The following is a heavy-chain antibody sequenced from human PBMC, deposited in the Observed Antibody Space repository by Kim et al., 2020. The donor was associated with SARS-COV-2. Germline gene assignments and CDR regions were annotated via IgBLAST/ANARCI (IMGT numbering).Heavy chain of an antibody. V-gene: IGHV3-30*03. D-gene: IGHD5-12*01. CDR2: VSYGGNTQ. CDR1: GFTFSSND. J-gene: IGHJ4*02. CDR3: ARDKGHYSGYDYKIGAFDY. Sequence: GGSLRLSCAASGFTFSSNDINWVRQAPGKGLEWVSVVSYGGNTQYYADSVKGRFTISRDNSKNTLYLQMNSLRVEDTAVYYCARDKGHYSGYDYKIGAFDYWGQGTLVTVSS.